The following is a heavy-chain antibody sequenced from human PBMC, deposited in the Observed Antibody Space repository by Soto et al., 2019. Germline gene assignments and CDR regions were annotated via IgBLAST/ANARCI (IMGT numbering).Heavy chain of an antibody. Sequence: SETLSLTCTVSGGSISSSSYYWGWIRQPPGKGLEWIGSIYYSGSTYYNPSLKSRVTISVDTSKNQFSLKLSSVTAADTAVYYCARHGDVDIVATILGYGMDVWGQGTTVTVSS. V-gene: IGHV4-39*01. J-gene: IGHJ6*02. CDR1: GGSISSSSYY. D-gene: IGHD5-12*01. CDR3: ARHGDVDIVATILGYGMDV. CDR2: IYYSGST.